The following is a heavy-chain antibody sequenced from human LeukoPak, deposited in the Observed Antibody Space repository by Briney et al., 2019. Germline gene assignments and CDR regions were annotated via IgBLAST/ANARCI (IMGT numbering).Heavy chain of an antibody. CDR3: ARDSVGATNYFDY. V-gene: IGHV3-48*01. CDR2: ISSSSSAK. D-gene: IGHD1-26*01. Sequence: GGSLRLSCAASGFTFRTYSMNWVRQAPGKGLEWVSYISSSSSAKYYADSVKGRFTISRDSSKNTLYLQMNSLRAEDTAVYYCARDSVGATNYFDYWGQGTLVTVSS. J-gene: IGHJ4*02. CDR1: GFTFRTYS.